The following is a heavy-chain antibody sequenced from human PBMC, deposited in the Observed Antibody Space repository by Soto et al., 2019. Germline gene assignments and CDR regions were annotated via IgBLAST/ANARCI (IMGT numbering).Heavy chain of an antibody. D-gene: IGHD1-1*01. CDR2: INAGNGNT. J-gene: IGHJ6*02. CDR1: GYTLTSHD. Sequence: ASVKVSCKASGYTLTSHDMHWVRQAPGQRLEWMGWINAGNGNTEFSQKFLDRVTITRDTSASTVYMELSGLRSEDTAVYYCARYNWDAPSYYGMDVWGQGTTVTVSS. V-gene: IGHV1-3*01. CDR3: ARYNWDAPSYYGMDV.